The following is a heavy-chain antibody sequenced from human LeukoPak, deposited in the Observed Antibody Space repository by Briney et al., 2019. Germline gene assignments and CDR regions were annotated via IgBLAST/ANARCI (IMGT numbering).Heavy chain of an antibody. J-gene: IGHJ4*02. Sequence: GGSLRLSCAASGFTFSSYAMNWVRQAPGKGLEWVSAISGSGDNTYYADSVKGRFSISRDNSKNTLYLQMNSLRDEDTAVYYCARDPADYDYWGQGTLVTVSS. V-gene: IGHV3-23*01. CDR2: ISGSGDNT. CDR1: GFTFSSYA. CDR3: ARDPADYDY.